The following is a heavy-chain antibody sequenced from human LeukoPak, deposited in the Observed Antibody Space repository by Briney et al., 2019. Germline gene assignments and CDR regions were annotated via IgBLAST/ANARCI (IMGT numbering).Heavy chain of an antibody. D-gene: IGHD7-27*01. J-gene: IGHJ4*02. CDR3: AKVEGTDWGRYFDY. V-gene: IGHV3-30*18. Sequence: GGSLGLSCAASGFTFSSYGMHWVRQAPGKGLEWVAVISYDGSNKYYADSVKGRFTISRDNSKNTLYLQMNSLRAEDTAVYYCAKVEGTDWGRYFDYWGQGTLVTVSS. CDR2: ISYDGSNK. CDR1: GFTFSSYG.